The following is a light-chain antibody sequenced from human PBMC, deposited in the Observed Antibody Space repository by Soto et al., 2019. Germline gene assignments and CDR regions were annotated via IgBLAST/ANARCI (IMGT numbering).Light chain of an antibody. CDR2: EVT. J-gene: IGLJ1*01. CDR1: NSDIGSYNV. CDR3: CSYAGNNVFA. Sequence: QSVLTQPASVSGSPGQSITISCTGTNSDIGSYNVVSWYEQHPGKAHKLINYEVTKRPSGVSNRFSGSKSGNTASLTISGLQTEDEADYYCCSYAGNNVFAFGTGTKVTVL. V-gene: IGLV2-23*02.